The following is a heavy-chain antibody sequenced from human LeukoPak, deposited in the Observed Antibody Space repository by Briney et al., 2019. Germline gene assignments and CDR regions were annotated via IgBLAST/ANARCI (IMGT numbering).Heavy chain of an antibody. CDR1: GYTFTGYY. Sequence: ASVKVSCKASGYTFTGYYMHWVRQAPGQGLEWMGWINPNSGGTNYAQKFQGRVTMTRDTSISTAYMELSRLRSDDTAVYYCARVSNGYYDILTGSVPMGDFDYWGQGTLVTVSS. V-gene: IGHV1-2*02. CDR2: INPNSGGT. CDR3: ARVSNGYYDILTGSVPMGDFDY. J-gene: IGHJ4*02. D-gene: IGHD3-9*01.